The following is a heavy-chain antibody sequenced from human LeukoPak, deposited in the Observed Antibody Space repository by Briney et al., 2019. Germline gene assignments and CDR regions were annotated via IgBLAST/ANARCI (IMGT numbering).Heavy chain of an antibody. V-gene: IGHV7-4-1*02. CDR1: GYTFTSYA. J-gene: IGHJ4*02. D-gene: IGHD6-13*01. CDR3: ARLARTYSSSWYGDHIDY. CDR2: INTNTGNP. Sequence: ASVKVSCKASGYTFTSYAMNWVRQAPGQGLEWMGWINTNTGNPTYAQGFTGRFVFSLDTSVSTAYLQISSLKAEDTAVYYCARLARTYSSSWYGDHIDYWGQGTLVTVSS.